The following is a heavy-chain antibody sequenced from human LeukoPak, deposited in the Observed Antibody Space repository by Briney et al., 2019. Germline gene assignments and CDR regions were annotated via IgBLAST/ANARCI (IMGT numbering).Heavy chain of an antibody. Sequence: SETLCLTCAVSGYSMSSGYYWGWIRQPPGKGLEWIGVIYHSGSTYYNPSLKSRVTISVDRSKTQFSLKISSVTAADTAVYYCARDTLGGSGSYYSATNWFDPWGQGTLVTVSS. CDR3: ARDTLGGSGSYYSATNWFDP. D-gene: IGHD3-10*01. CDR1: GYSMSSGYY. J-gene: IGHJ5*02. V-gene: IGHV4-38-2*02. CDR2: IYHSGST.